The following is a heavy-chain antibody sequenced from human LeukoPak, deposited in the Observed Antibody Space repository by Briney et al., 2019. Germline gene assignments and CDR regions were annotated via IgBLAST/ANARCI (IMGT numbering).Heavy chain of an antibody. J-gene: IGHJ3*02. Sequence: GESLKISCKASGYRFTSYWIGWVRQMPGKGLEWMGIIYPGDSDTRYSPSFQGQVTIPADKSISTAYLQWSSLKASDTAMYYCARPEEHGDYVHDAFDIWGQGTMVTVSS. V-gene: IGHV5-51*01. CDR2: IYPGDSDT. CDR3: ARPEEHGDYVHDAFDI. D-gene: IGHD4-17*01. CDR1: GYRFTSYW.